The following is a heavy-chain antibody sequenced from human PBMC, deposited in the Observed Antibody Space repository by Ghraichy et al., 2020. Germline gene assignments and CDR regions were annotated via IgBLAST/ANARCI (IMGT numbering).Heavy chain of an antibody. CDR3: TKAAGDQWFFDL. Sequence: GGSLRLSCAASGFTFSRYAMSWVRQAPGKGLEWVSGISGSGGTTYYADSVKGRFTISRDKSSNTLYLQMSSLGAEDTAVYYCTKAAGDQWFFDLWGRGTLVTVSS. V-gene: IGHV3-23*01. CDR2: ISGSGGTT. J-gene: IGHJ2*01. D-gene: IGHD7-27*01. CDR1: GFTFSRYA.